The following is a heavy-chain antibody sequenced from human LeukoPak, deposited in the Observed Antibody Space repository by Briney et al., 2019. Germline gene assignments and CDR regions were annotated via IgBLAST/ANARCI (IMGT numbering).Heavy chain of an antibody. CDR2: IKSKTDGGTT. CDR3: TTDPQYCSGGSCYPGSVRSHYYGMDV. Sequence: GGSLRLSCAASGFTFSNAWMSWVRQAPGKGLEWVGRIKSKTDGGTTDYAAHVKGRFTISRDDSKNTLYLQMNSLKTEDTAVYYCTTDPQYCSGGSCYPGSVRSHYYGMDVWGKGTTVTVSS. CDR1: GFTFSNAW. V-gene: IGHV3-15*01. J-gene: IGHJ6*04. D-gene: IGHD2-15*01.